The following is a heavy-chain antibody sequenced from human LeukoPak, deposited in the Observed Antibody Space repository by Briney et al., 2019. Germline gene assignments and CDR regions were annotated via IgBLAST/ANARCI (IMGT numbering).Heavy chain of an antibody. D-gene: IGHD1-7*01. CDR1: GGSINSSSYY. J-gene: IGHJ4*02. CDR3: ARPSITGTILADY. Sequence: SETLSLTCTVSGGSINSSSYYWGWIRQPPGKGLEWIGSIYYSGSTYYNPSLKSRVTISVDTSKNQFSLKLSSVTAADTAVYYCARPSITGTILADYWGQGTLVTVSS. V-gene: IGHV4-39*01. CDR2: IYYSGST.